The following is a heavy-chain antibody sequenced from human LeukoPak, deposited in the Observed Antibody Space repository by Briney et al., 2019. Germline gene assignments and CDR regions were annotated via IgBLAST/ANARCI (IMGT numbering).Heavy chain of an antibody. CDR2: MYIRGST. Sequence: SETLSLTCTVSGGSISTYYWSWIRQPAGKGLEWIGRMYIRGSTNYTPSLKSRVTMSLDTSKTQFSLKMTSVTAADTAVYYCARGDDYGDFKNWGQGARVTVSS. D-gene: IGHD4-17*01. CDR3: ARGDDYGDFKN. V-gene: IGHV4-4*07. CDR1: GGSISTYY. J-gene: IGHJ1*01.